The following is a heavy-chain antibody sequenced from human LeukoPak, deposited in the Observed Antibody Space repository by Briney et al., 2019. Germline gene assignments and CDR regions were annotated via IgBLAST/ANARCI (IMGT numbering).Heavy chain of an antibody. Sequence: SETLSLTCTVSGGSTSSSRYYWGWIRQPPGEGLEWIASFSDSGSRYYSLSLRSRLTMSVDTSKNQFSLKLTSVTAADTAVYYCAAMYTSSHYWGQGTLVTVSP. D-gene: IGHD6-6*01. CDR1: GGSTSSSRYY. J-gene: IGHJ4*02. CDR2: FSDSGSR. CDR3: AAMYTSSHY. V-gene: IGHV4-39*07.